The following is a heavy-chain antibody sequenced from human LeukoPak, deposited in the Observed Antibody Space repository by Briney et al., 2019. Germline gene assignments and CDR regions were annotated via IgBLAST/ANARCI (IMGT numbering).Heavy chain of an antibody. Sequence: SETLSLTCAVYGGSFSGYYWSWIRQPPGKGLEWIGEINHSGSTNYNPSLKSRVTISVDTSKNQFSLKLSSVTAADTAVYYCARHPRGGSSRNFDYWGQGTLVTVSS. CDR3: ARHPRGGSSRNFDY. CDR1: GGSFSGYY. J-gene: IGHJ4*02. D-gene: IGHD2-15*01. CDR2: INHSGST. V-gene: IGHV4-34*01.